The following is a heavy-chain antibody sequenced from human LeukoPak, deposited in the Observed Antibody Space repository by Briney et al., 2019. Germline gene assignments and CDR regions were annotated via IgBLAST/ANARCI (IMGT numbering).Heavy chain of an antibody. V-gene: IGHV3-20*04. Sequence: GGSLRLSCAASGFTFDDYGMSWVRQAPGKGLEWVSGINWNGGSTGYADSVKGRFTISRDNSKNTLYLQMNSLRAEDTAVYYCAKGYYDYVWGSYYFDYWGQGILVTVSS. CDR2: INWNGGST. CDR3: AKGYYDYVWGSYYFDY. J-gene: IGHJ4*02. CDR1: GFTFDDYG. D-gene: IGHD3-16*01.